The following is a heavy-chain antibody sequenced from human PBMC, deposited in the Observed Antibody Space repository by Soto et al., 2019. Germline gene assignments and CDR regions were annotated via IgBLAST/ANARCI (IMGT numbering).Heavy chain of an antibody. J-gene: IGHJ4*02. Sequence: ASETLSVTCTVADGSSRSGGYYWSWIRQHPGKGLEWIGYIYYSGSTYYNPSLKSRVTISVDTSKNQFSLKLSSVTAADTAVFYCARHTTSRYYGDFDYWGQRTLVTVPS. V-gene: IGHV4-31*03. D-gene: IGHD2-21*01. CDR1: DGSSRSGGYY. CDR3: ARHTTSRYYGDFDY. CDR2: IYYSGST.